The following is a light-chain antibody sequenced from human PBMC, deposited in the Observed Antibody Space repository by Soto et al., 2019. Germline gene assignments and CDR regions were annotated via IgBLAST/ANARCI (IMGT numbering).Light chain of an antibody. CDR2: EVS. CDR3: GSYASNIYV. V-gene: IGLV2-14*01. Sequence: QSALTQPPSASGSPGQSVTISCTGTSGVSWYQQHPGKAPKLLIYEVSNRPSGVSNRFSGSKSGNTASLTISGLQAEDEADYYCGSYASNIYVFGTGTKVTVL. J-gene: IGLJ1*01. CDR1: SGV.